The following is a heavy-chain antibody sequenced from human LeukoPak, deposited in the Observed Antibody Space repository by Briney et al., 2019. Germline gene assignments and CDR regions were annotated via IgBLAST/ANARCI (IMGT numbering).Heavy chain of an antibody. CDR2: LNEDGSTA. Sequence: PGGSLRLSCAASGFTFSLYWMHWVRQGPGKGLMWVSRLNEDGSTADYADSVKGRFTMSRDNAKGKAFLEMRSLTVEDTAIYFCVRERIYYSDLAYKERENFDPWGRGTLVTVSS. V-gene: IGHV3-74*01. CDR1: GFTFSLYW. CDR3: VRERIYYSDLAYKERENFDP. J-gene: IGHJ5*02. D-gene: IGHD1-26*01.